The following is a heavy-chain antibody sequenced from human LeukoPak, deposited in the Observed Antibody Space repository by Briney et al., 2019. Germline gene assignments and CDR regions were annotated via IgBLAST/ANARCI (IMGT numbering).Heavy chain of an antibody. D-gene: IGHD2-2*01. J-gene: IGHJ3*02. V-gene: IGHV3-30*04. CDR1: GFTFSSYA. CDR2: ISYDGSNK. Sequence: GGSLRLSCAASGFTFSSYAMPWVRQAPGKGLEWVAVISYDGSNKYYADSVKGRFTISRDNSKNTMYLQMNSLRAEDTAVYYCARGRFGPAADDAFDIWGQGTMVTVSS. CDR3: ARGRFGPAADDAFDI.